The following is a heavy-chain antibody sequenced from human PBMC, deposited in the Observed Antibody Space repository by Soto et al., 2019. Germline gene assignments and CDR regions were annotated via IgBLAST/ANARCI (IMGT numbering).Heavy chain of an antibody. CDR2: ISYDGSNK. D-gene: IGHD4-17*01. Sequence: QVRLVESGGGVVQPGRSLRLSCAASGFTFSSYAMHWVRQAPGKGLEWVAVISYDGSNKYYADSVKGRFTISRDNSKNTLYLQMNSLRAEDTAVYYCASSGRAYGDYSDYWGQGTLVTVSS. CDR1: GFTFSSYA. V-gene: IGHV3-30-3*01. CDR3: ASSGRAYGDYSDY. J-gene: IGHJ4*02.